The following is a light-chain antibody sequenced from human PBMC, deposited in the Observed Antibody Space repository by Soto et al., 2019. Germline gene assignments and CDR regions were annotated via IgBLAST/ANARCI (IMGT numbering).Light chain of an antibody. CDR3: QQYESYPIT. CDR1: QSINSC. J-gene: IGKJ4*01. V-gene: IGKV1-5*03. CDR2: KAS. Sequence: DIQMTQSPSTLSASVGDRVTISCRASQSINSCLAWYQQKPGKAPKFLIHKASSLESGVPSRFSGSGSGTEFTLTISSLQPDDFATYYCQQYESYPITFGGGTKVEIK.